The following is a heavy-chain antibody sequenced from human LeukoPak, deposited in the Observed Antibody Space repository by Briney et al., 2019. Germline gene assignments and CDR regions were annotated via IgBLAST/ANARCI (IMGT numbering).Heavy chain of an antibody. CDR3: ARQRADIVSFFDY. Sequence: EPSETLSLTCIVSGGSISSSSYYWGWIRQPPGKGLEWIGSIYYSGSTDHNPSLKSRVTISVDTSKNQFSLKLSSVTAADTAVYFCARQRADIVSFFDYWGQGTLVTVSS. V-gene: IGHV4-39*01. CDR2: IYYSGST. D-gene: IGHD5/OR15-5a*01. J-gene: IGHJ4*02. CDR1: GGSISSSSYY.